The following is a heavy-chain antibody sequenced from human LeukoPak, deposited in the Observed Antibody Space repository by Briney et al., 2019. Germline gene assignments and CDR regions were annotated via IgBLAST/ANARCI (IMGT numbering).Heavy chain of an antibody. D-gene: IGHD5-24*01. Sequence: GGSLRLSCAASGFTFSSYSMNWVRQAPGKGLEWVSYISSSSSTIYYADSVKGRFTISRDNAKNSLYLQMNSLRAEDTAVYYCARDRGLHGDYWGQGTLVTVSS. CDR2: ISSSSSTI. V-gene: IGHV3-48*04. CDR3: ARDRGLHGDY. J-gene: IGHJ4*02. CDR1: GFTFSSYS.